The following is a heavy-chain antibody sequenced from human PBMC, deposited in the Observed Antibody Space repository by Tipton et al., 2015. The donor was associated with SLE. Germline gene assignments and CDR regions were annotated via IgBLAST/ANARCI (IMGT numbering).Heavy chain of an antibody. V-gene: IGHV4/OR15-8*02. J-gene: IGHJ3*02. Sequence: TLSLTCDVPGGSVIGKNWWSWLRQRPGKGPEWIAEIFQNGNTNYNPSLRSRVTISMDKSRNQISLRLTSVTAADTAVYYCARNLGPTEDTSGYTDVFDIWGQGTMVTVSS. CDR2: IFQNGNT. CDR3: ARNLGPTEDTSGYTDVFDI. D-gene: IGHD1-1*01. CDR1: GGSVIGKNW.